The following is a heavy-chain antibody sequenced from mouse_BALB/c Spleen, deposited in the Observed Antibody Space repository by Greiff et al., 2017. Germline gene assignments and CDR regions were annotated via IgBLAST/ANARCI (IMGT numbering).Heavy chain of an antibody. D-gene: IGHD2-9*01. CDR2: ILPGSGST. J-gene: IGHJ4*01. V-gene: IGHV1-9*01. Sequence: QVQLQQSGAELMKPGASVKISCKATGYTFSSYWIEWVKQRPGHGLEWIGEILPGSGSTNYNEKFKGKATFTADTSSNTAYMQLSSLTSEDSAVYYCATYYGYPRDAMDYWGQGTSVTVSS. CDR3: ATYYGYPRDAMDY. CDR1: GYTFSSYW.